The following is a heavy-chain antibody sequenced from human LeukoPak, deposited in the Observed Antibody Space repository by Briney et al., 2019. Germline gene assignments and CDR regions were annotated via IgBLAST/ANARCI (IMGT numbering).Heavy chain of an antibody. Sequence: SETLSLTCAVSGGSISSGGYSWSWIRQPPGKGLEWIGYIYHSGSTYYNPSLKSRVTISVDRSKNQFSLKLSSVTAADTAVYYCATFELGTPFGFDYWGQGTLVTVSS. V-gene: IGHV4-30-2*01. CDR3: ATFELGTPFGFDY. J-gene: IGHJ4*02. D-gene: IGHD7-27*01. CDR1: GGSISSGGYS. CDR2: IYHSGST.